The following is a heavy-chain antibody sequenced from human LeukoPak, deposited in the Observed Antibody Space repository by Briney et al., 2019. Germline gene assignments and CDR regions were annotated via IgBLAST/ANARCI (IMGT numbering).Heavy chain of an antibody. CDR1: GFTFSSYA. D-gene: IGHD4-23*01. J-gene: IGHJ4*02. V-gene: IGHV3-30*04. CDR3: ARDSVETLDY. Sequence: SGGSLRLSCAASGFTFSSYAMHWVRQAPGKGLEWVAVISYDGSNKYYADSVKGRFTISRDNSKNTLYLQMNSLRAEDTAVYYCARDSVETLDYWGQGTLVTVSS. CDR2: ISYDGSNK.